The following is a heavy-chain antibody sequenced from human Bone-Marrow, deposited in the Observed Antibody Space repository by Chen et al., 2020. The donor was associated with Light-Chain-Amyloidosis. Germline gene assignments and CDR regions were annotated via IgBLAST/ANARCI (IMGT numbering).Heavy chain of an antibody. V-gene: IGHV5-51*01. J-gene: IGHJ4*02. D-gene: IGHD5-12*01. CDR1: GSTFPNYW. CDR2: IYPDDSDV. Sequence: EVQLEQSWPEVKKPGESLKISCKGSGSTFPNYWIGWVRQMPGKGLEWMGVIYPDDSDVRYSPSFEGQVTISADKSITTAYLQWRSLKASDTAMYYCARRRDGYNFDYWGQGTLVTVSS. CDR3: ARRRDGYNFDY.